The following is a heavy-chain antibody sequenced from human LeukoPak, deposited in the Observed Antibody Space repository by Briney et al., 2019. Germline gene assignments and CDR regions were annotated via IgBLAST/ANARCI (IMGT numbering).Heavy chain of an antibody. CDR3: ARYYDSSGYFY. V-gene: IGHV3-7*04. J-gene: IGHJ4*02. CDR1: EFTFSRYW. CDR2: IKPDGSDK. Sequence: QPGGSLRLSCVDSEFTFSRYWMSWVRQAPGKGLEWVANIKPDGSDKNYVDSVRGRFTISRDNSKNSLYLQMNSLRAEDTAVYHCARYYDSSGYFYWGQGTLVTVSS. D-gene: IGHD3-22*01.